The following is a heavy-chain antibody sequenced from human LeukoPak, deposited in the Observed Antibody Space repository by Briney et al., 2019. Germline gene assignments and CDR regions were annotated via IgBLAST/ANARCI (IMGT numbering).Heavy chain of an antibody. CDR3: ARGRQRGIVGANPYYFDY. Sequence: ASVKVSCKASGYTFASYGISWVRQAPGQGLEWMGWISAYNGNTNYAQKLQGRVTMTTDTSTSTAYMELRSLRFDDTAVYYCARGRQRGIVGANPYYFDYWGQGTLVAVSS. CDR2: ISAYNGNT. D-gene: IGHD1-26*01. CDR1: GYTFASYG. V-gene: IGHV1-18*01. J-gene: IGHJ4*02.